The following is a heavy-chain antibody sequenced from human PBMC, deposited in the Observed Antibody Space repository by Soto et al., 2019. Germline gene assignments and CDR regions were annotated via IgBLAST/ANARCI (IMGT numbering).Heavy chain of an antibody. V-gene: IGHV3-30*18. CDR2: ISYDGSDK. J-gene: IGHJ4*02. CDR1: GFTFNTFG. Sequence: QEQLVESGGGVVLPGRSLRLSCAASGFTFNTFGMHWVRQAPGKGLEWVAVISYDGSDKYYSDSVRGRFTISRDNSMNTMYLKMNILRTEDTAVYYCAKFTNFYCSSDNCYKYYFDYWGQGTLVTVSS. CDR3: AKFTNFYCSSDNCYKYYFDY. D-gene: IGHD2-15*01.